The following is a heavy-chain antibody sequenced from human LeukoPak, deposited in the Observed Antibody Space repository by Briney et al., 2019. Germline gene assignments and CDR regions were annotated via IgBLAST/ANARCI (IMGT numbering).Heavy chain of an antibody. Sequence: PGGSLRLSCAASGFTFSSYSMNWVRQAPGKGLEWVSSISSSSSYIYYADSVQGRFTISRDNSKNTLYLQMNSLRVEDTAIYYCLKDFLGGWYGYFDYWGQGTLVTVSS. CDR2: ISSSSSYI. CDR3: LKDFLGGWYGYFDY. CDR1: GFTFSSYS. J-gene: IGHJ4*02. V-gene: IGHV3-21*04. D-gene: IGHD6-19*01.